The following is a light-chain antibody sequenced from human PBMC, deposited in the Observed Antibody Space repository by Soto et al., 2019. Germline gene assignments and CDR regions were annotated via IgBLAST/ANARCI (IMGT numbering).Light chain of an antibody. CDR2: WAS. J-gene: IGKJ4*01. Sequence: DILMTQSPESLTVSVGERATINCKSSQSLLYRSTNKNYLAWYQQKPAQPPKLLIYWASTRESGVPDRFSGSGSGTDFTLTISNVQAEDVAVYYCQRYYNTPLTFGGGTKVEIK. CDR3: QRYYNTPLT. CDR1: QSLLYRSTNKNY. V-gene: IGKV4-1*01.